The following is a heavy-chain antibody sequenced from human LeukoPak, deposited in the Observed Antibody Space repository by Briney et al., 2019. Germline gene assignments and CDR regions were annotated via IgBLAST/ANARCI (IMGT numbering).Heavy chain of an antibody. D-gene: IGHD5-18*01. Sequence: GGSLRLSCAASGFTFSSYGMHWVRQAPGKGLEWVAFIRYDGSNKYYADSVKGRFTISRDNSKNTLYLQMNSLRAEDTAVYYCAKDRSWGYSYEGFRWFDPWGQGTLVTVSS. J-gene: IGHJ5*02. V-gene: IGHV3-30*02. CDR1: GFTFSSYG. CDR2: IRYDGSNK. CDR3: AKDRSWGYSYEGFRWFDP.